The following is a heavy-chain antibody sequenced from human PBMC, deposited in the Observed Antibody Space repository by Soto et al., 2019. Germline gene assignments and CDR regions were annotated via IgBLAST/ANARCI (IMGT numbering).Heavy chain of an antibody. CDR3: ASGGSSLNFDS. Sequence: GGPLSLSCAASGFTFRSYWMQWVRQAPGKGLVWVSWINSDGSSTSYADSVKGRFTISRDNAKNTLYLQMNSLRAEDTAVYYCASGGSSLNFDSWGQGTLVTVSS. CDR1: GFTFRSYW. D-gene: IGHD6-6*01. CDR2: INSDGSST. J-gene: IGHJ4*02. V-gene: IGHV3-74*01.